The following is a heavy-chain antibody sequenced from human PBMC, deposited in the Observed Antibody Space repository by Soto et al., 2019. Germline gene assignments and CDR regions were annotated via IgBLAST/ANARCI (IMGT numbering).Heavy chain of an antibody. D-gene: IGHD2-15*01. V-gene: IGHV4-39*02. CDR1: NGSISSRSSY. Sequence: SETLSLTCIVSNGSISSRSSYWGWIRQTPGKGLEWIGSIYYIGNTYYNPSLKSRVTISIDTSKTQFSLKLSSVTAADTAVYYCARDRLGYCSGGSCSHPSYYYGMDVWGQGSTVTVSS. J-gene: IGHJ6*02. CDR3: ARDRLGYCSGGSCSHPSYYYGMDV. CDR2: IYYIGNT.